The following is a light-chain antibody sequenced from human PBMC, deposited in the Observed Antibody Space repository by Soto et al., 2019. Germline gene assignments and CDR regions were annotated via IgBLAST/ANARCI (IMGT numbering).Light chain of an antibody. CDR1: QSINTW. J-gene: IGKJ4*01. CDR3: QQYQSYCS. CDR2: HAS. Sequence: DIQLTQSPSTLSASVGDRVIVTCRASQSINTWVAWYQQKPGKAPKLLIYHASSLESGVPSRFSGSGYGTEFTLTISSLQPDDFATYYCQQYQSYCSFGGGTKVDI. V-gene: IGKV1-5*01.